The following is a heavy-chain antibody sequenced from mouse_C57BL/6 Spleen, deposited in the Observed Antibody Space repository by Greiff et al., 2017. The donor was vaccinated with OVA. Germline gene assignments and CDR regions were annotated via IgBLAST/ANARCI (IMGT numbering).Heavy chain of an antibody. V-gene: IGHV1-55*01. D-gene: IGHD1-1*01. CDR1: GYTFTSYW. CDR3: ARRYTTVVEGWYLDV. CDR2: IYPGSGST. J-gene: IGHJ1*03. Sequence: QVQLQQPGAELVKPGASVKMSCKASGYTFTSYWITWVKQRPGQGLEWIGDIYPGSGSTNYNEKFKSKATLTVDTSSSTAYMQLSSLTSEDSAVYYCARRYTTVVEGWYLDVWGTGTTVTVSS.